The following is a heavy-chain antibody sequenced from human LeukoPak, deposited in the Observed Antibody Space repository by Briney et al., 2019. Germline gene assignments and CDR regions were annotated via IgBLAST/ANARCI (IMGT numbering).Heavy chain of an antibody. Sequence: SETLSLTCTVSGYSINSGYYWVWIRQSPEKGLEWIGSIFHNGNAFYSPSLQSRVTMSLDTSKSQFYLRLTSVTAADTALYYCAKTKLDWLLFDFWGQGILVTVSS. J-gene: IGHJ4*02. CDR1: GYSINSGYY. V-gene: IGHV4-38-2*02. CDR3: AKTKLDWLLFDF. D-gene: IGHD3-9*01. CDR2: IFHNGNA.